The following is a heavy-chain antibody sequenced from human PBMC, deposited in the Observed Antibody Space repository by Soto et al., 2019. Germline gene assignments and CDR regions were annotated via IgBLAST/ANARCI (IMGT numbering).Heavy chain of an antibody. Sequence: SWGSLRLSCAASGFTFSSYWMSWVRQAPGKGLEWVGNINQDGSEKYYGYSVKGRFTMSRDNAKNSLYLQMNSLKAEDTAVYYCAGGAARNTTLYYFDXWGQGTLVTVSX. V-gene: IGHV3-7*01. CDR2: INQDGSEK. J-gene: IGHJ4*02. CDR1: GFTFSSYW. D-gene: IGHD2-15*01. CDR3: AGGAARNTTLYYFDX.